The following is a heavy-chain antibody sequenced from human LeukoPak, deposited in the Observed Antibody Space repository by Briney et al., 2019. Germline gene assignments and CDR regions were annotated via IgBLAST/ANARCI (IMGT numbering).Heavy chain of an antibody. Sequence: GGSLRLSCSASGFTFYSYAMSWVRQAPGKGLEWVSAISGSGASTYYADSVQGRFTITRDNSKNMLFLQMNRLTAEDTAVYFCARWSCGESESPFFYFYFGMDVWGQGTTVTVSS. CDR1: GFTFYSYA. CDR2: ISGSGAST. V-gene: IGHV3-23*01. J-gene: IGHJ6*02. D-gene: IGHD3-10*01. CDR3: ARWSCGESESPFFYFYFGMDV.